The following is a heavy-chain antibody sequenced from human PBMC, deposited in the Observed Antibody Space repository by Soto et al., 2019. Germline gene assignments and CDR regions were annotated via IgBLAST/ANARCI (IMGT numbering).Heavy chain of an antibody. CDR2: IYYSGST. D-gene: IGHD4-17*01. Sequence: PSETLSLTCTVSGGSISSSSYYWGWIRQPPGKGLEWIGSIYYSGSTYYNPSLKSRVTISVDTSKNQFSLKLSSVTAADTAVYYCARHQSNGGDYVEDAFDIWGQGTMVTVSS. CDR3: ARHQSNGGDYVEDAFDI. CDR1: GGSISSSSYY. V-gene: IGHV4-39*01. J-gene: IGHJ3*02.